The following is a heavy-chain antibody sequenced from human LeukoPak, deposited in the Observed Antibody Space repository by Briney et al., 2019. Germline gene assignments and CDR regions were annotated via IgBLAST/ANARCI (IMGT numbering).Heavy chain of an antibody. D-gene: IGHD6-13*01. CDR1: GFTFSNYD. CDR2: IGTAGDT. Sequence: GGSLRLSCAASGFTFSNYDMHWVRHATGKGLEWVSAIGTAGDTYYPGSVKGRFTISRENAKNSLYPQMNSLRAGDTAVYYCARALRLWYSSSWSAFDIWGQGTMVTVSS. CDR3: ARALRLWYSSSWSAFDI. J-gene: IGHJ3*02. V-gene: IGHV3-13*01.